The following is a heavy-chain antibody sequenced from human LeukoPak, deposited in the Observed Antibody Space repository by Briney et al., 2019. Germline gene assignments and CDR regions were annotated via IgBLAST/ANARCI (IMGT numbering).Heavy chain of an antibody. D-gene: IGHD5-24*01. V-gene: IGHV1-46*01. CDR1: GYTFTSYY. Sequence: SVRVSCKASGYTFTSYYMHWVRQAPGQGLEWIGIINPSGGSTSYAQKFQSRVTMTRDTSTSTVYMELSSLRYEDTAVYYCARARGGDGYSYSDYWGQGTLVTVSS. J-gene: IGHJ4*02. CDR3: ARARGGDGYSYSDY. CDR2: INPSGGST.